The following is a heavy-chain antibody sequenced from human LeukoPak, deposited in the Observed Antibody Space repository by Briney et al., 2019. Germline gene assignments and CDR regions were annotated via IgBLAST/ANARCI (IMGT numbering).Heavy chain of an antibody. CDR1: GFTFSSHA. J-gene: IGHJ4*02. CDR3: ARPYSSSVQRYFDY. D-gene: IGHD2-2*01. CDR2: ISVSGDNT. Sequence: PGGSLRLSCAASGFTFSSHAMSWVRQVPGKGLEWVSAISVSGDNTYYADSVKGRFTISRDNSKNTLYLQMNSLRAEDTAVYYCARPYSSSVQRYFDYWGQGTLVTVSS. V-gene: IGHV3-23*01.